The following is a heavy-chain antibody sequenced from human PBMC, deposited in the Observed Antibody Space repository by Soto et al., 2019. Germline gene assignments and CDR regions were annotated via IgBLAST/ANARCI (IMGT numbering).Heavy chain of an antibody. J-gene: IGHJ6*02. D-gene: IGHD6-6*01. V-gene: IGHV6-1*01. CDR1: GDSVSSNSAA. CDR2: TYYRSKWYN. CDR3: ARDRDLVEYRSSSGYGMDV. Sequence: SQTLSLTCAISGDSVSSNSAAWNWSRQSPSRGLEGLGRTYYRSKWYNDYAVSVKSRITINPDTSKNQFSLQLNSVTPEDTAVYYCARDRDLVEYRSSSGYGMDVRGQGTTVTVSS.